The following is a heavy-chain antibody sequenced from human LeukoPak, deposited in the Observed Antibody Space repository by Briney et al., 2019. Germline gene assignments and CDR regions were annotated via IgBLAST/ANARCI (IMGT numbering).Heavy chain of an antibody. CDR1: GGTFSSYA. CDR2: IILIFGTA. J-gene: IGHJ6*02. Sequence: SVKVSCKASGGTFSSYAISWVRQAPGQGLEWMGGIILIFGTANYAQKFQGRVTITADESTSTAYMELSSLRSEDTAVYYCASGIFGVVTYYYYGMDVWGQGTTVTVSS. D-gene: IGHD3-3*01. V-gene: IGHV1-69*13. CDR3: ASGIFGVVTYYYYGMDV.